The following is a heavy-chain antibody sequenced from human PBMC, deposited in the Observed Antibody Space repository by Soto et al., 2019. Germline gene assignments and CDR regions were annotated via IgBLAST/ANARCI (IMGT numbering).Heavy chain of an antibody. V-gene: IGHV5-10-1*01. CDR3: ASYYRDYPYYFDY. CDR2: IDPSDSYT. CDR1: GYSFTSYW. D-gene: IGHD4-17*01. Sequence: GESLKISCKGSGYSFTSYWISWVRQMPGKGLEWMGRIDPSDSYTNYSPSFQGHVTISADKSISTAYLQWSSLKASDTAMYYCASYYRDYPYYFDYWGQGTLVTVSS. J-gene: IGHJ4*02.